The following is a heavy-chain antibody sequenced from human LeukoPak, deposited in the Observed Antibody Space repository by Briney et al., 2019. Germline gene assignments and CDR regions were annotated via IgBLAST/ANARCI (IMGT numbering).Heavy chain of an antibody. J-gene: IGHJ4*02. V-gene: IGHV4-38-2*02. D-gene: IGHD1-1*01. Sequence: SETLSLTCTVSGYSISSGYYWGWIRQPPGKGLEWIGSIYHSGSTYYNPSLKSRVTISVDTSKNQFSLKLSSVTAADTAVYYCARDQRWNDADFDYWGQGTLVTVSS. CDR1: GYSISSGYY. CDR3: ARDQRWNDADFDY. CDR2: IYHSGST.